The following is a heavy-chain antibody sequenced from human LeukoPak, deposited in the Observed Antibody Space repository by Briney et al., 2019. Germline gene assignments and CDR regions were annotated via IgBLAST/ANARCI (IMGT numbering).Heavy chain of an antibody. D-gene: IGHD3-10*01. CDR3: ARDRGPRTGSMVREAYDN. V-gene: IGHV3-23*01. J-gene: IGHJ4*02. CDR1: GFTFSSYA. CDR2: ISGSGGST. Sequence: PGGSLRLSCAASGFTFSSYAMSWVRQAPGKGLEWVSAISGSGGSTYYADSVKGRFTISRDNSKNTLYLQMNNLRAEDTAVYYCARDRGPRTGSMVREAYDNWGQGTLVTVSS.